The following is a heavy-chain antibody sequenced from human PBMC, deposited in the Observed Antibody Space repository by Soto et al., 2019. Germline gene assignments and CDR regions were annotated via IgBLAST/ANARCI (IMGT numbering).Heavy chain of an antibody. J-gene: IGHJ5*02. CDR2: FHDGTI. V-gene: IGHV3-66*01. CDR1: GLPVSDRY. CDR3: ARDQLGDSSGYYYNWFDP. Sequence: GGSLRLSCAVSGLPVSDRYMSWVRQTPGRRLEWVSVFHDGTIYYADSVKGRFTVSRDNSKNSLYLQMNSLRAEDTAVYYCARDQLGDSSGYYYNWFDPWGQGTLVTVSS. D-gene: IGHD3-22*01.